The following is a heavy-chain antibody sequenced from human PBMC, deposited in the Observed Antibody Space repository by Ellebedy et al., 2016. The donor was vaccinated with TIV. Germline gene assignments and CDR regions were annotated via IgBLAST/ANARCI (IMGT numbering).Heavy chain of an antibody. CDR2: INPAGGSM. CDR3: AREGTGRSGGFDP. V-gene: IGHV1-46*01. CDR1: GYTFTSYY. J-gene: IGHJ5*02. Sequence: ASVKVSCKASGYTFTSYYIHWVRQAPGQGLEWMAIINPAGGSMSFAHYAQKFQGRVTVTRDTSATTVYMEVTSLTSEDTAVYYCAREGTGRSGGFDPWGQGTLVTVSS. D-gene: IGHD1-14*01.